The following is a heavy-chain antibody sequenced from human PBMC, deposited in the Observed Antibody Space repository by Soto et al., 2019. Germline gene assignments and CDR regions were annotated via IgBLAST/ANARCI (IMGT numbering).Heavy chain of an antibody. V-gene: IGHV3-13*01. J-gene: IGHJ4*02. CDR2: VGASGDT. D-gene: IGHD4-4*01. CDR3: ARGGRPVNPQPLDH. CDR1: GFTLNSYD. Sequence: GGSLRLSCAASGFTLNSYDMHWVRQAAGKGLEWVSAVGASGDTHYPDSVEGRFTISRDSAKNSLYLQMNSLRAGDTALYYCARGGRPVNPQPLDHWGQGTLVTVSS.